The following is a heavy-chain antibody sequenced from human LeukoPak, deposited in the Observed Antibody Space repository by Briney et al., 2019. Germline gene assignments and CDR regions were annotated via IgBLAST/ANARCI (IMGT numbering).Heavy chain of an antibody. J-gene: IGHJ4*02. CDR1: GFTFSSYA. Sequence: GGSLRLSCAASGFTFSSYAMHWVRQAPGKGLEWVAVISYDGRNKYYADSVKGRFTISRDNSKNTLYLQMNSLRAEDTAVYYCARDQEVGSGSYYYFDYWGQGTLVTVSS. CDR3: ARDQEVGSGSYYYFDY. CDR2: ISYDGRNK. D-gene: IGHD3-10*01. V-gene: IGHV3-30-3*01.